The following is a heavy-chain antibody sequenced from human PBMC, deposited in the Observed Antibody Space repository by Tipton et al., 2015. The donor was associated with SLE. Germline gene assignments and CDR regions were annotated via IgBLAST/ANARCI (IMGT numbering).Heavy chain of an antibody. CDR3: ATFESSGYYFDS. V-gene: IGHV4-34*01. Sequence: LRLSCAVYGGSFNGYFWTWIRQPPGKGLEWIGEINHGGSTKYNPSLKNRVIISIDSSKNHFSLKLSSVTAADTAVYYCATFESSGYYFDSWGQGTLVTVSS. D-gene: IGHD3-22*01. CDR2: INHGGST. CDR1: GGSFNGYF. J-gene: IGHJ4*02.